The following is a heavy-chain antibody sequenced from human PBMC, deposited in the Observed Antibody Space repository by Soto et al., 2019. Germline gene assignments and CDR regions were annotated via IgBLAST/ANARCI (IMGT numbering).Heavy chain of an antibody. CDR1: GYTFTSYG. CDR3: ARDVGGMDV. CDR2: INAGNGNT. Sequence: ASVKVSSKASGYTFTSYGISWVRQAPGQGLEWMGWINAGNGNTKYSQKFQGRVTITRDTSASTAYMELSSLRSEDTAVYYCARDVGGMDVWGQGTTVTVSS. D-gene: IGHD1-26*01. J-gene: IGHJ6*02. V-gene: IGHV1-3*01.